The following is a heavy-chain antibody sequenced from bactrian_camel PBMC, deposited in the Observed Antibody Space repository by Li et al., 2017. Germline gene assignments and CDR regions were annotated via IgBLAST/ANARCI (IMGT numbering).Heavy chain of an antibody. CDR2: IHSGGGSP. CDR3: AADPPSSWNSEPCQIYEYFY. J-gene: IGHJ4*01. D-gene: IGHD2*01. CDR1: GLTVSTYC. Sequence: QLVESGGGSVLAGGSLNVSCVVSGLTVSTYCMGWFRQTPGKEREGVATIHSGGGSPYYADSVKGRFTISQDNAKNTLFLQMNSLKPEDTAVYYCAADPPSSWNSEPCQIYEYFYWGQGTQVTVS. V-gene: IGHV3S28*01.